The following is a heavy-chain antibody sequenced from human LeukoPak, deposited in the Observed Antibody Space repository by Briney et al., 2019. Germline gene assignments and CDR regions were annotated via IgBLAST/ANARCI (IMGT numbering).Heavy chain of an antibody. CDR1: GPSFSGYY. V-gene: IGHV4-34*01. CDR2: INHSGST. CDR3: ARTAYSSGWTY. D-gene: IGHD6-19*01. Sequence: PSETLSLTCAVYGPSFSGYYWSWVRQPPGKGLEWLGEINHSGSTNYNPSLKSRVTISVDTSKNQFSLKLSSVTAADTAVYYCARTAYSSGWTYWGQGTLVTVSS. J-gene: IGHJ4*02.